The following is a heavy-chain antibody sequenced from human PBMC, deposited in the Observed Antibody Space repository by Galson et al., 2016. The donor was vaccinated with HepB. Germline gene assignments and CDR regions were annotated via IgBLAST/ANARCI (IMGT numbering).Heavy chain of an antibody. J-gene: IGHJ6*02. D-gene: IGHD2-15*01. CDR2: INPSGGST. V-gene: IGHV1-46*01. CDR3: AGVRGCYHHYYYFGMDV. CDR1: GYTFTSYY. Sequence: SVKVSCKASGYTFTSYYMHWVRQAPGQGLEWMGIINPSGGSTSYAQKFQGRVTMTRDTSTSTVYMELSSLRSEDTAVYYCAGVRGCYHHYYYFGMDVWGQGTTVTVSS.